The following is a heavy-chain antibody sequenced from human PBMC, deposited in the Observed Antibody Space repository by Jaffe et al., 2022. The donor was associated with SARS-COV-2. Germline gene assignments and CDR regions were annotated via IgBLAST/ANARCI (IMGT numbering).Heavy chain of an antibody. CDR2: VYYTGST. D-gene: IGHD5-12*01. Sequence: QLQLQESGPGLVKPSETLSLTCTVSGGSININEYYWAWIRQPPGKGLEWIGTVYYTGSTYYNPSLKSRLTMSVDSSKNQFSLRLGFVTAADTAVYYCAGHTPTIRMIDSWGQGTLVTVSS. CDR1: GGSININEYY. CDR3: AGHTPTIRMIDS. J-gene: IGHJ4*02. V-gene: IGHV4-39*01.